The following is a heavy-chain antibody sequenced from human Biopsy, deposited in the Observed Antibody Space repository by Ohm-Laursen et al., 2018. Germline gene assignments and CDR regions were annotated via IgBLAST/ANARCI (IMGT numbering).Heavy chain of an antibody. CDR2: IYSNGNT. CDR3: ARDRGYYSDRTVPGYFDL. D-gene: IGHD3-22*01. V-gene: IGHV4-4*07. J-gene: IGHJ2*01. Sequence: GTLSLTCTVSGGSISGHFWSWVRQPAGKGLEWIGRIYSNGNTNYNPSLKSRVSMSVDTSKNHFSLNLTSVTAADTAMYYCARDRGYYSDRTVPGYFDLWGRGTLVTVSS. CDR1: GGSISGHF.